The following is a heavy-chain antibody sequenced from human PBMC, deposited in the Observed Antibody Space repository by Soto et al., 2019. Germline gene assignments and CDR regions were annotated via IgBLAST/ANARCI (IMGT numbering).Heavy chain of an antibody. D-gene: IGHD2-8*01. CDR1: GYSISSGYY. V-gene: IGHV4-38-2*01. CDR2: IYHAGSS. J-gene: IGHJ6*02. CDR3: ARGNGPYGMDV. Sequence: SETLSLTCAVSGYSISSGYYWGWIRQPPGKGLEWIGIIYHAGSSYYNPSLKSRVTISVDTSKNQFSLSLNSVTAADTAVYYCARGNGPYGMDVWGQGTTVTVSS.